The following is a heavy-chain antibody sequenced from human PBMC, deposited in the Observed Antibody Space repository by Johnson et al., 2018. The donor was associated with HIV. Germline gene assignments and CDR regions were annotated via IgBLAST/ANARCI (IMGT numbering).Heavy chain of an antibody. CDR1: GFTVSSNY. CDR2: IYSGGST. Sequence: VQLVESGGGLVQPGGSLRLSCAASGFTVSSNYMSWVRQAPGKGLEWVSVIYSGGSTYYADSVKGRFTISRDNAKNSLYLHMNSLRAEDTAVDYCGRVSNHAFDIWGQGTMVTVSS. V-gene: IGHV3-66*01. J-gene: IGHJ3*02. CDR3: GRVSNHAFDI.